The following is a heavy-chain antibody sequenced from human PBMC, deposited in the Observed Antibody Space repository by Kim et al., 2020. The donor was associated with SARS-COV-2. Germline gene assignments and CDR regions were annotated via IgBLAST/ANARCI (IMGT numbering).Heavy chain of an antibody. D-gene: IGHD3-3*01. CDR1: GFTFGDYA. V-gene: IGHV3-49*03. CDR2: IRSKAYGGTT. J-gene: IGHJ6*03. Sequence: GGSLRLSCTASGFTFGDYAMSWFRQAPGKGLEWVGFIRSKAYGGTTEYAASVKGRFTISRDDSKSIAYLQMNSLKTEDTAVYYCTRRQQCDFWSGYYCHYYYYYYMDVWGKGTTVTVSS. CDR3: TRRQQCDFWSGYYCHYYYYYYMDV.